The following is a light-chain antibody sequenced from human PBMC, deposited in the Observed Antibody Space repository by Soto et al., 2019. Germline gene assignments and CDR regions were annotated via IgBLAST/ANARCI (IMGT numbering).Light chain of an antibody. Sequence: DIQMTQSPSSLSASVGDRVTITCRASQRIRSHLSWYQQKPGKAPNLLMYDASNLQSGVPSRFSGSGSETDFTLTISSLQHEDIETYYCQESYSPLLTFGGGTKVDIK. CDR3: QESYSPLLT. CDR1: QRIRSH. V-gene: IGKV1-39*01. J-gene: IGKJ4*01. CDR2: DAS.